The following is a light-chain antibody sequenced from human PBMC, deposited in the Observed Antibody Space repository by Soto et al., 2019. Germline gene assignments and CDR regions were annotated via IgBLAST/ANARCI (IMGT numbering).Light chain of an antibody. J-gene: IGKJ4*01. V-gene: IGKV3-15*01. CDR2: DAS. CDR3: QQYTNWPLT. Sequence: EIVLTQSPATLSVSPGERATLSCRASHIVSNNLAWYQQKPGQAPRLLIYDASTRATGIPARFSGSGSGTEFTPTISSLQSEDFAVYYCQQYTNWPLTFGGGTKVEIK. CDR1: HIVSNN.